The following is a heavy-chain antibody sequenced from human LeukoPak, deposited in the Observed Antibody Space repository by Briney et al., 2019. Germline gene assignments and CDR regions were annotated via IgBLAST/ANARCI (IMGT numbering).Heavy chain of an antibody. CDR1: GGSFSGYY. V-gene: IGHV4-34*01. Sequence: NPSETLSLTCAVYGGSFSGYYWSWIRQPPGKGLEWIGEINHSGSTNYNPSLKSRVTISVDTSKNQFSLKLSSVTAADTAVYYCARGSTRYDCVWGSYRFAFDYWGQGTLVTVSS. CDR3: ARGSTRYDCVWGSYRFAFDY. D-gene: IGHD3-16*02. CDR2: INHSGST. J-gene: IGHJ4*02.